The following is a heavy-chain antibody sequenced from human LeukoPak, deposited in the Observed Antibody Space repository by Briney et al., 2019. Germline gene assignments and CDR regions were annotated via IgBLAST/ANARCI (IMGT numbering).Heavy chain of an antibody. CDR1: GGYISSYY. J-gene: IGHJ4*02. D-gene: IGHD3-16*02. CDR3: ARDVITFGGVIAGTDY. CDR2: IYYSGST. V-gene: IGHV4-59*01. Sequence: PSETLSLTCTVSGGYISSYYWSWIRQPPGKGLEWIGYIYYSGSTNYNPSLKSRVTISVDTSKNQFSLKLSSVTAADTAVYYCARDVITFGGVIAGTDYWGQGTLVTVSS.